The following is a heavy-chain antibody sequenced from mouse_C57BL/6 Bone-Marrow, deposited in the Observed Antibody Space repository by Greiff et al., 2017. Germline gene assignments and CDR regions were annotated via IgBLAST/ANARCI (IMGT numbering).Heavy chain of an antibody. J-gene: IGHJ4*01. V-gene: IGHV5-6*02. D-gene: IGHD1-1*02. Sequence: EVMLVESGGALVKPGGSLKLSCAASGFTFSSYGMSWVRQTPDKRLAWVATISSGGSYAYYPDSVKGRFTISRDNAKNTLYLQMSSLKSEDTAMYYCARRLWYVMDDWGQGTSVTVAS. CDR2: ISSGGSYA. CDR1: GFTFSSYG. CDR3: ARRLWYVMDD.